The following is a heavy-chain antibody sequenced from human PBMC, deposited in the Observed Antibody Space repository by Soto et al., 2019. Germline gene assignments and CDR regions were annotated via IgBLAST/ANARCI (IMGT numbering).Heavy chain of an antibody. CDR1: GFTFTSYS. J-gene: IGHJ6*02. V-gene: IGHV3-21*01. CDR2: IASSSSYI. Sequence: GGSLRLSCAASGFTFTSYSMNWVRQAPGKGLEWVSSIASSSSYIYYADSVKGRFTVSRDNAKNSLYLQMNSLRAEDTAVYYCARERYCSGGSCPHYGMDVWGQGTTVTVSS. D-gene: IGHD2-15*01. CDR3: ARERYCSGGSCPHYGMDV.